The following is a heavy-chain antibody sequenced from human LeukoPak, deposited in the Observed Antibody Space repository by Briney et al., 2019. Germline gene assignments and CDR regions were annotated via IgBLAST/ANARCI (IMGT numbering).Heavy chain of an antibody. CDR1: GGSISSGGYY. CDR2: IYYSGST. CDR3: ARGTTVTTSWGMDV. V-gene: IGHV4-30-4*08. Sequence: SEILSLTCTVSGGSISSGGYYWSWIRQPPGKGLEWIGYIYYSGSTYYNPSLKSRVTISVDTSKNQFSLKLSSVTAADTAVYYCARGTTVTTSWGMDVWGQETTVTVSS. J-gene: IGHJ6*02. D-gene: IGHD4-17*01.